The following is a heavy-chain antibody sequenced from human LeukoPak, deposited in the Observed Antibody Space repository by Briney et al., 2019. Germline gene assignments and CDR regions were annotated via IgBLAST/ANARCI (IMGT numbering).Heavy chain of an antibody. CDR2: TYGGGST. Sequence: GGSLRLSCAVSGITVSGKHMSWVRQAPGKGPEWVSITYGGGSTFFADSVKGRFTTSRDNSKNTVYLQMNTLRSDDTAVYYCARDRGIAAADSFDPWGQGTLVTVSS. V-gene: IGHV3-53*05. CDR1: GITVSGKH. D-gene: IGHD6-13*01. CDR3: ARDRGIAAADSFDP. J-gene: IGHJ5*02.